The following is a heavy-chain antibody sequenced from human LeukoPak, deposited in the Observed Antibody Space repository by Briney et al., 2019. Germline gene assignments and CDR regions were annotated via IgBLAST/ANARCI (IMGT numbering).Heavy chain of an antibody. CDR3: ARVLDYGGNSEDLGDY. CDR2: ISAYNGNT. J-gene: IGHJ4*02. CDR1: GYTFTSYG. V-gene: IGHV1-18*01. Sequence: GASVKVSCKASGYTFTSYGISWVRQAPGQGLEWMGWISAYNGNTNYAQKLQGRVTMTTDTSTSTAYMELRSLRSDDTAVYYCARVLDYGGNSEDLGDYWGQGTLVTVSS. D-gene: IGHD4-23*01.